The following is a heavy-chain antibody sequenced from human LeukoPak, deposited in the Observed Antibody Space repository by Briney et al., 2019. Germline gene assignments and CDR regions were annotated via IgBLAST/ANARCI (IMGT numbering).Heavy chain of an antibody. CDR3: ARDVSRGYYYMDV. CDR1: GFTFSNYS. CDR2: ISRSSSYI. V-gene: IGHV3-21*01. J-gene: IGHJ6*03. Sequence: GGSLRLSCAASGFTFSNYSMNWVRQAPGKGLEWVSSISRSSSYIYYADSVKGRFTISRDNAKNSLYLQMNSLRAEDTAVYYCARDVSRGYYYMDVWGKGTTVTVSS.